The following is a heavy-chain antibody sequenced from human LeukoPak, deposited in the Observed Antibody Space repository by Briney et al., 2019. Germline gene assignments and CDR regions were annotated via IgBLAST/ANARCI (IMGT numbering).Heavy chain of an antibody. D-gene: IGHD5-12*01. V-gene: IGHV3-7*01. Sequence: YXMXWVRQAPGXGLEWVANIKQDGSEKYYVDSVKGRFTISRDNAKNSLYLKMNSLRAEEPAVYYCARDDATKNYDYWGQGPLVTVSS. CDR3: ARDDATKNYDY. CDR1: YX. J-gene: IGHJ4*02. CDR2: IKQDGSEK.